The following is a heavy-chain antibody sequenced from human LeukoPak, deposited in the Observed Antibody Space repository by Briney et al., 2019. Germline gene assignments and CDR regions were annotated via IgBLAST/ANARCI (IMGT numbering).Heavy chain of an antibody. J-gene: IGHJ4*02. Sequence: GGSLRLSCAASGFTFSSYGMHWVRQAPGKGPEWVAFIRYDRSEEYYADSVKGRSTISRDNSKNMLYLQLQSLRTEDTAVYHCAKDAQQALDYWGQGTLVTVSS. V-gene: IGHV3-30*02. CDR2: IRYDRSEE. D-gene: IGHD6-13*01. CDR1: GFTFSSYG. CDR3: AKDAQQALDY.